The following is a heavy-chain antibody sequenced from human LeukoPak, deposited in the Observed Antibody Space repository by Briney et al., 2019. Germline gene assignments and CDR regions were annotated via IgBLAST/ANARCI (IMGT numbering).Heavy chain of an antibody. D-gene: IGHD3-22*01. V-gene: IGHV1-46*01. CDR2: ISPSGGST. CDR3: ARDDYYDSSGVDY. CDR1: GYTFTSNY. Sequence: ASVKVSCKAFGYTFTSNYMHWVRQAPGQGPEWMGVISPSGGSTTYAQRFQGRVTMTRDTSTSTVYMELSSLRSEDTAVYYCARDDYYDSSGVDYWGQGTLVTVSS. J-gene: IGHJ4*02.